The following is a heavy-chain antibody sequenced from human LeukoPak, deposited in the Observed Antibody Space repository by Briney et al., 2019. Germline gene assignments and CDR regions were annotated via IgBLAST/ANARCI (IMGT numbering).Heavy chain of an antibody. J-gene: IGHJ4*02. CDR3: ARGDDYYDSSGYYF. CDR1: GFTFSSYG. Sequence: GGSLRLSCAASGFTFSSYGVSWVRQAPGKGLEWVSGISGSGHRTYYADSVKGRFTISRDNSKSTLYLQMNSLRAEDTAVYYCARGDDYYDSSGYYFWGQGTLVTVSS. D-gene: IGHD3-22*01. CDR2: ISGSGHRT. V-gene: IGHV3-23*01.